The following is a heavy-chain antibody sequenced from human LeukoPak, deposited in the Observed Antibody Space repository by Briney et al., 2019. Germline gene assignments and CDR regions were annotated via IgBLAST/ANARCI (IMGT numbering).Heavy chain of an antibody. CDR3: ARGPPRGYFL. D-gene: IGHD3-9*01. J-gene: IGHJ4*02. CDR2: IYTSGST. Sequence: SETLSLTCTVSGGSISSGSYYWSSIRQPAGKGLEWIGRIYTSGSTNYNPSLKSRVTISVDTSKNQFSLKLSSVTAADTAVYYCARGPPRGYFLWGQGTLVTVSS. V-gene: IGHV4-61*02. CDR1: GGSISSGSYY.